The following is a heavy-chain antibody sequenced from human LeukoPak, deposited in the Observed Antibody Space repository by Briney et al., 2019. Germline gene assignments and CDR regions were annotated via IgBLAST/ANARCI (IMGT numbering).Heavy chain of an antibody. CDR1: GGSISSGSYY. CDR2: IYTSGST. J-gene: IGHJ4*02. CDR3: ARASRVTWVFDY. Sequence: SQTLSLTCTVSGGSISSGSYYWSWIRQPAGKGLEWIGRIYTSGSTNYNPSLKSRVTISVDTSKNQFSLKLSSVTAADTAVYYCARASRVTWVFDYWGQGTLVTVSS. V-gene: IGHV4-61*02. D-gene: IGHD4-17*01.